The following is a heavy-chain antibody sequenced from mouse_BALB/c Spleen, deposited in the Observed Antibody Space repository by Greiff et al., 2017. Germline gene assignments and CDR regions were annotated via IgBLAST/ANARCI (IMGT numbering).Heavy chain of an antibody. Sequence: EVQLQQSGPELVKPGASVKMSCKASGYTFTSYVMHWVKQKPGQGLEWIGYINPYNDGTKYNEKFKGKATLTSDKSSSTAYMELSSLTSEDSAVYYCARDWDVYAMDYWGQGTSVTVSS. CDR2: INPYNDGT. CDR1: GYTFTSYV. J-gene: IGHJ4*01. V-gene: IGHV1-14*01. D-gene: IGHD4-1*01. CDR3: ARDWDVYAMDY.